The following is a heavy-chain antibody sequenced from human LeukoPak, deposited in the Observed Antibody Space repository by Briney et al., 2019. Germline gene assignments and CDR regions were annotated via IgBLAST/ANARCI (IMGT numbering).Heavy chain of an antibody. CDR2: INPNNGDT. J-gene: IGHJ3*02. D-gene: IGHD5-24*01. V-gene: IGHV1-2*02. CDR1: GYTFTDYY. CDR3: ARVGYNHRANDPLDI. Sequence: ASVKVSCKASGYTFTDYYMHWVRQAPGQGLEWMGWINPNNGDTDYAQRFQGGVTMTRDTSITTAYMEVGRLKSDDTAVYFCARVGYNHRANDPLDIWGQGTMVTVSS.